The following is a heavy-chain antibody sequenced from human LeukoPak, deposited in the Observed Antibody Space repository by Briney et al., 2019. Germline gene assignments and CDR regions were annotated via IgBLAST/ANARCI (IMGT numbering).Heavy chain of an antibody. CDR2: FDPEDGET. J-gene: IGHJ4*02. CDR3: ATVRGYSYGYYFDY. CDR1: GYTLTELS. D-gene: IGHD5-18*01. Sequence: ASVKVSCKVSGYTLTELSMHWVRQAPGKGLEWMGGFDPEDGETIYAQKFQSRVTMTEDTSTDTAYMELSSLRSEDTAVYYCATVRGYSYGYYFDYWGQGTLVTVSS. V-gene: IGHV1-24*01.